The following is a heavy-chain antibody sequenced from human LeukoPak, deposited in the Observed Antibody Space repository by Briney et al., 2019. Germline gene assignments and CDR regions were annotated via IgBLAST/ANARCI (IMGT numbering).Heavy chain of an antibody. J-gene: IGHJ3*02. CDR1: GYTFTGYY. D-gene: IGHD2-15*01. V-gene: IGHV1-2*02. CDR3: ASVRGYCSGGSCYPDAFDI. Sequence: ASVKVSCKASGYTFTGYYMHWVRQAPGQGLEWMGWINPNSGGTNYAQKFQGRVTMTRDTSISTAYMELSRLRSDDTAVHYCASVRGYCSGGSCYPDAFDIWGQGTMVTVSS. CDR2: INPNSGGT.